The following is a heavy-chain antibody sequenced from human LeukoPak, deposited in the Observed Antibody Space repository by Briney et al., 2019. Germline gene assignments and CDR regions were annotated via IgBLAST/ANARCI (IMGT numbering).Heavy chain of an antibody. CDR3: ARDPPARLFWGITVMSSFCDY. V-gene: IGHV3-30-3*01. J-gene: IGHJ4*02. Sequence: GSLRLSCSASGFTFSIYAIHWFRQAPGKGLEWVAVISYDGSNKYYADSVKGRFTISRDNSKNALYLQMISLRAEDTAVYYCARDPPARLFWGITVMSSFCDYWGQGTLVTVSS. CDR2: ISYDGSNK. CDR1: GFTFSIYA. D-gene: IGHD3-16*02.